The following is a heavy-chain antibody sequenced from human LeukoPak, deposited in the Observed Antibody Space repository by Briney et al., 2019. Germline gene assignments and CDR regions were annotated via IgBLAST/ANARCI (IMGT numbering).Heavy chain of an antibody. CDR2: IYYGGSS. CDR1: GDSISTSNYY. D-gene: IGHD3-9*01. J-gene: IGHJ4*02. V-gene: IGHV4-39*07. CDR3: ARGVWHDILTGYYFDY. Sequence: SETLSLTCSVSGDSISTSNYYWGWIRQPPGKGLEWIGNIYYGGSSYYNPSLQSRVTISLDTSKNQFSLKLRSVTAADTAVYYCARGVWHDILTGYYFDYWGQGTLVTVSP.